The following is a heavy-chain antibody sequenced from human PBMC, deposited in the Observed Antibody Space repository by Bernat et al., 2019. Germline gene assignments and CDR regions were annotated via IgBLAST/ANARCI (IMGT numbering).Heavy chain of an antibody. CDR2: IWYDGSNK. D-gene: IGHD3-22*01. CDR3: AKSLLGYYDSSGYYPDAFDI. Sequence: GFTFSSYGMHWVRQAPGKGLEWVAVIWYDGSNKYYADSVKGRFTISRDNSKNTLYLQMNSLRAEDTAVYYCAKSLLGYYDSSGYYPDAFDIWG. CDR1: GFTFSSYG. V-gene: IGHV3-33*06. J-gene: IGHJ3*02.